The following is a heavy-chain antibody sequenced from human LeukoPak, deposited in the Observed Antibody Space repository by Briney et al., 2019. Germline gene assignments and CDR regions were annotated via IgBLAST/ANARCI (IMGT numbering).Heavy chain of an antibody. CDR1: GFTFSDYY. Sequence: GSLRLSCEASGFTFSDYYMTWIRQAPGKGLEWVSYSSGSSITTYYADSVKGRFAIARDNAKNALYLQMSDLGAEDTAVYYCARGVGGTTGYFDYWGQGTLVTVSS. V-gene: IGHV3-11*01. CDR3: ARGVGGTTGYFDY. D-gene: IGHD1-26*01. CDR2: SSGSSITT. J-gene: IGHJ4*02.